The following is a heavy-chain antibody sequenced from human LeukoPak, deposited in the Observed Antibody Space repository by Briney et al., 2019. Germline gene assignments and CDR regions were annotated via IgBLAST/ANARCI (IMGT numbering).Heavy chain of an antibody. Sequence: GGSLRLSCAASGFTFSSYAMHWVRQAPGKGLEWVAVISYDGSNKYYADSVKGRFTISRDNSKNTLYLQMNSLRAEDTAVYYCAKVTSGSGSYYPVYWGQGTLVTVSS. CDR2: ISYDGSNK. D-gene: IGHD3-10*01. V-gene: IGHV3-30*04. J-gene: IGHJ4*02. CDR1: GFTFSSYA. CDR3: AKVTSGSGSYYPVY.